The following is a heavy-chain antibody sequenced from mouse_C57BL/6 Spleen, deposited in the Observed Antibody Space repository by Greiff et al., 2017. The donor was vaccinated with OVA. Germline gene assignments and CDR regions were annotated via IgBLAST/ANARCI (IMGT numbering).Heavy chain of an antibody. J-gene: IGHJ1*03. Sequence: VKVVESGAELARPGASVKLSCKASGYTFTSYGISWVKQRTGQGLEWIGEIYPRSGNTYYNEKFKGKATLTADKSSSTAYMELRSLTSEDSAVYFCARSGAKLWYFDVWGTGTTVTVSS. D-gene: IGHD4-1*01. CDR3: ARSGAKLWYFDV. CDR1: GYTFTSYG. CDR2: IYPRSGNT. V-gene: IGHV1-81*01.